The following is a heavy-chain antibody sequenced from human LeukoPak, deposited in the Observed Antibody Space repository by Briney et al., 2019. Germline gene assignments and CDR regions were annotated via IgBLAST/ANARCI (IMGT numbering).Heavy chain of an antibody. J-gene: IGHJ4*02. Sequence: ASVKVSCKASGYTFISYDINCVRQATGQGLEWMGWMNPNSGNTGYAQKFQGRVTMTRNTSISTAYMELSSLRSEDTAVYYCARSSRIAAAGIDYWGQGTLVTVSS. V-gene: IGHV1-8*01. D-gene: IGHD6-13*01. CDR1: GYTFISYD. CDR3: ARSSRIAAAGIDY. CDR2: MNPNSGNT.